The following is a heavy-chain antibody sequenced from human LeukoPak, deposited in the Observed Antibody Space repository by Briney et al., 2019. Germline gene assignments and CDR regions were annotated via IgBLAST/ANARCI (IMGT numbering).Heavy chain of an antibody. CDR3: ARVLGWGYYYMDV. CDR2: MNPNSGNT. J-gene: IGHJ6*03. D-gene: IGHD3-16*01. CDR1: GYTFTSYD. V-gene: IGHV1-8*01. Sequence: GASVKVSCKASGYTFTSYDINWVRQATGQGLEWMGWMNPNSGNTGYAQKFQGRVTMTTDTSTSTAYMELRSLRSDDTAVYYCARVLGWGYYYMDVWGKGTTVTVSS.